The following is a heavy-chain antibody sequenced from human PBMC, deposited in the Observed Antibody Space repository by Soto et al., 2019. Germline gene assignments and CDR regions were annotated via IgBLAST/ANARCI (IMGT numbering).Heavy chain of an antibody. CDR3: AKGRGNYDLDY. D-gene: IGHD1-7*01. J-gene: IGHJ4*02. CDR1: GFTFSSFA. Sequence: GGSLRLSCAASGFTFSSFAMSWVRQAPGKGLEWVSSLSNSGGSTYYADSVKGRFTISRDNSKNTLYLQMNSLRAEDTDVYYCAKGRGNYDLDYWGQGTLVTVSS. V-gene: IGHV3-23*01. CDR2: LSNSGGST.